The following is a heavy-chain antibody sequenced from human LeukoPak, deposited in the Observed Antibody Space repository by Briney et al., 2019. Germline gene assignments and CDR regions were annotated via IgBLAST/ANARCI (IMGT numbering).Heavy chain of an antibody. CDR2: IYTSGST. D-gene: IGHD1-7*01. CDR1: GGSISSGSYY. V-gene: IGHV4-61*02. CDR3: ASSGITGTTDDY. J-gene: IGHJ4*02. Sequence: SETLSLTCTVSGGSISSGSYYGIWIRQPTGKALEWIGRIYTSGSTNYNPSLKSRVTISVDTSKNQFSLKLSSVTAADTAVYYCASSGITGTTDDYWGQGTLVTVSS.